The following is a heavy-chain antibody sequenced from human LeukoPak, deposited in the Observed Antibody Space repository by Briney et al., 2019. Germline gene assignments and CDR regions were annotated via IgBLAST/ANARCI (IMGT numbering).Heavy chain of an antibody. V-gene: IGHV3-23*01. CDR3: AKDSSVLPNALDL. CDR1: GFRFDRYA. Sequence: GGSLRLSCAASGFRFDRYAMTWVRQAPGKGLEWVSAISYSGASPYYGDSVKGRFTISRDNSKNTVYLQMNSLRDEDTALHYCAKDSSVLPNALDLWGQGTMVTVSS. D-gene: IGHD4/OR15-4a*01. J-gene: IGHJ3*01. CDR2: ISYSGASP.